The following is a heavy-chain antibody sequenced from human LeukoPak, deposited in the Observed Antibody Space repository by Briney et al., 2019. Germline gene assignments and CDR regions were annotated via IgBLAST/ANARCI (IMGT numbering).Heavy chain of an antibody. J-gene: IGHJ4*02. CDR2: IYYSGST. V-gene: IGHV4-31*03. D-gene: IGHD3-22*01. CDR1: GGSISSGGYY. CDR3: ARVYYYDSSGYINPLFDY. Sequence: SQTLSLTCTVSGGSISSGGYYWSWVRQHPGKGLEWIVYIYYSGSTYYNPSLKSRVTISVDTSKNQFSLKLSSVTAADTAVYYCARVYYYDSSGYINPLFDYWGQGTLVTVSS.